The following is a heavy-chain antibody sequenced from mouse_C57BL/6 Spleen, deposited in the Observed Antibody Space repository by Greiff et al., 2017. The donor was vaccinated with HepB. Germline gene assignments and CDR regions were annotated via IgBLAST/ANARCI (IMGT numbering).Heavy chain of an antibody. D-gene: IGHD2-4*01. CDR2: ISSGSSTI. CDR1: GFTFSDYG. Sequence: DVHLVESGGGLVKPGGSLKLSCAASGFTFSDYGMHWVRQAPEKGLEWVAYISSGSSTIYYADTVKGRFTISRDNAKNTLFLQMTSLRSEDTAMYYCARGGYYDSMDYWGQGTSVTVSS. J-gene: IGHJ4*01. V-gene: IGHV5-17*01. CDR3: ARGGYYDSMDY.